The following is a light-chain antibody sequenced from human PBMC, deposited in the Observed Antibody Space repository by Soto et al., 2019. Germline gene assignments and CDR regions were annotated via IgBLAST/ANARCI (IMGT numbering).Light chain of an antibody. CDR3: QQLNSYPIP. V-gene: IGKV1-9*01. CDR1: QGISSY. J-gene: IGKJ5*01. CDR2: DAS. Sequence: DIKLTQSPSSRSATVGDRVNVTCRASQGISSYLAWYPPKPGKAPKLLIYDASTLQSGVPSRFSGSGSGTDVTLTISSLQPEEFATYYGQQLNSYPIPFGQGPRLEIK.